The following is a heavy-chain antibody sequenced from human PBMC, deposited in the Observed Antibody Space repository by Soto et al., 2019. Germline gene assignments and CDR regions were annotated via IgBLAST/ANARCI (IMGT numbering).Heavy chain of an antibody. V-gene: IGHV4-59*01. CDR1: GGSMSSYY. Sequence: PXTLSLTCTVSGGSMSSYYWSWIRQPPVNGLEWIGYIYYSGSTNYNPSLKSRVTISVDTSKNQFSLKLSSVTAADTAVYYCARYSSSSQPHYYYYYMDVWGKGTTVTVSS. J-gene: IGHJ6*03. CDR2: IYYSGST. CDR3: ARYSSSSQPHYYYYYMDV. D-gene: IGHD6-6*01.